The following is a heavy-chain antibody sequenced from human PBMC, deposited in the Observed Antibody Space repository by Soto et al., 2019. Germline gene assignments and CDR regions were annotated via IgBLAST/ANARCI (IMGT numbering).Heavy chain of an antibody. V-gene: IGHV4-30-4*01. CDR3: ARAPIVLMVYDAFEI. J-gene: IGHJ3*02. Sequence: QVQLQESGPGLVKPSQTLSLTCTVSGGSISSGDYYWSWIRQRPGKGLVWIGYIYYSGSTYYNPSPKRRVTISVDTSKNQFSLKLSSVTAADTAVYDCARAPIVLMVYDAFEIWGQGTMVTVSS. D-gene: IGHD2-8*01. CDR1: GGSISSGDYY. CDR2: IYYSGST.